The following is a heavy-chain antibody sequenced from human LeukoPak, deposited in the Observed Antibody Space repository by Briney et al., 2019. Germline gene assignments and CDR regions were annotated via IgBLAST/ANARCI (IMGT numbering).Heavy chain of an antibody. CDR1: GFTFNSYG. V-gene: IGHV3-30*02. CDR2: IRYDGSKK. D-gene: IGHD3-22*01. J-gene: IGHJ4*02. Sequence: GGSLRLSCAASGFTFNSYGMHWVRQAPGKGLEWVAFIRYDGSKKYYADSVKGRFTISRDNSKNTLYLQMNSLRAEDTAVYYCAKGGYKYDSSGHNYFDYWGQGTLVTVSS. CDR3: AKGGYKYDSSGHNYFDY.